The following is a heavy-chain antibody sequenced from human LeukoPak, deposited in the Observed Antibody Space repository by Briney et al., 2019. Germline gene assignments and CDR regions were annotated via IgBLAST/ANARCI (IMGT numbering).Heavy chain of an antibody. D-gene: IGHD2-2*01. CDR1: GGSFSGYY. J-gene: IGHJ3*02. Sequence: SETLSLTCAVYGGSFSGYYWSWIRQPPGKGLEWIGEINHSGGTNYNPSLKSRVTISVDTSKNQFSLKLSSVTAADTAVYYCAREGVVVVPAATRDAFDIWGQGTMVTVSS. CDR3: AREGVVVVPAATRDAFDI. CDR2: INHSGGT. V-gene: IGHV4-34*01.